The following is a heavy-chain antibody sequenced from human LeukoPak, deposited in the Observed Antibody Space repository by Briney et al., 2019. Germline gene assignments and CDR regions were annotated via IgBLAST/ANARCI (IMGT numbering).Heavy chain of an antibody. J-gene: IGHJ4*02. D-gene: IGHD6-13*01. Sequence: GGSLRLSCAASGLTFSSYAMSWVRQAPGKGLVWVSGISGNGGGTYYADSVKGRFTISRANSKNTLYLQMNRLRVGDTAVYYCAKSFGYSRSWFDNWGQASLVTVSS. CDR2: ISGNGGGT. V-gene: IGHV3-23*01. CDR1: GLTFSSYA. CDR3: AKSFGYSRSWFDN.